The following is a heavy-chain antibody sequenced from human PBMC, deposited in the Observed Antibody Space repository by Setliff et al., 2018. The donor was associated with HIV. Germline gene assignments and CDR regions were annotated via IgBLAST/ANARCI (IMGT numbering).Heavy chain of an antibody. CDR1: NTSVSGYY. D-gene: IGHD3-10*01. CDR3: TRGLGITTVRGIRTFDP. CDR2: INQSGGT. J-gene: IGHJ5*02. V-gene: IGHV4-34*01. Sequence: SETLSLTCAVYNTSVSGYYWTWIRQSPGRGLEWIGEINQSGGTDYNPSLRSRVYMSLDTSKNQFSLKLLSVTAADSAVYYCTRGLGITTVRGIRTFDPWGQGTQVTVSS.